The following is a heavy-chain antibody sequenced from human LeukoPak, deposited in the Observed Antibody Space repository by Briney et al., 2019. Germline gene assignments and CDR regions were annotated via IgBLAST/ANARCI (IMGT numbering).Heavy chain of an antibody. D-gene: IGHD5-12*01. V-gene: IGHV1-3*01. J-gene: IGHJ4*02. CDR1: GYTFTSYA. CDR2: INAGNGNT. CDR3: ARSGYGRAVLDY. Sequence: ASVKVSCKASGYTFTSYAMHWVRQAPGQRLEWMGWINAGNGNTKYSQKFQGRVTITRDTSASTAYLELSSLRSEDTAVYYCARSGYGRAVLDYWGQGTLVTVSS.